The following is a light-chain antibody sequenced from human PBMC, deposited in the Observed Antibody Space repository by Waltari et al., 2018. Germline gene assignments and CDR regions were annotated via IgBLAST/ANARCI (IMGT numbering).Light chain of an antibody. V-gene: IGKV3-15*01. Sequence: EIVMTQSPIILFVSPGERATLSCRASHCVGTHLALYQPRPGQPPRLVSFAASTRATGVQVRFSGSGSGTEFTLTISSLQSEDFAVYYCQQYNDWPLTFGGGT. CDR1: HCVGTH. J-gene: IGKJ4*01. CDR2: AAS. CDR3: QQYNDWPLT.